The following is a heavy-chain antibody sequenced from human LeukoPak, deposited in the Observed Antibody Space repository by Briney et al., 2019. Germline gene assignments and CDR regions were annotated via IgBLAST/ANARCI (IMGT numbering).Heavy chain of an antibody. Sequence: PGGSLRLSCAASGFTFSSYEMNWVRQAPGKGLEWVSYISSSGGTIYYADSVKGRFTISRDNAKNSLYLQMNSLRADDTAVYYCARERTTIVSGTTIGAYWGQGTLVTVSS. CDR2: ISSSGGTI. D-gene: IGHD2/OR15-2a*01. CDR3: ARERTTIVSGTTIGAY. CDR1: GFTFSSYE. J-gene: IGHJ4*02. V-gene: IGHV3-48*03.